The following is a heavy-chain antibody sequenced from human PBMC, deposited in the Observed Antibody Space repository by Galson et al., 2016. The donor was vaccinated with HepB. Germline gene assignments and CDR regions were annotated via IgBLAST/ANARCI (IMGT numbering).Heavy chain of an antibody. CDR2: IYVGGST. CDR1: GFTVSSNY. CDR3: AGYGDYYYFDY. J-gene: IGHJ4*02. Sequence: SLRLSCAASGFTVSSNYMNWVRQAPGKGLEWVSIIYVGGSTYYADSVRGRFTISRDNSKNTLYLQMNSLRAEDTAVYYCAGYGDYYYFDYWGQGTLVTVSS. V-gene: IGHV3-53*01. D-gene: IGHD5-18*01.